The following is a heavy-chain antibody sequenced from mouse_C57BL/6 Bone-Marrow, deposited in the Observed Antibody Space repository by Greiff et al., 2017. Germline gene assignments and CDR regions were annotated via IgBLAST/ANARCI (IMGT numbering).Heavy chain of an antibody. CDR1: GFTFSSYG. D-gene: IGHD3-2*02. CDR3: ARKLRLIFAY. J-gene: IGHJ3*01. CDR2: ISSGGSYT. V-gene: IGHV5-6*01. Sequence: EVMLVESGGDLVKPGGSLKLSCAASGFTFSSYGMSWVRQTPDKRLEWVATISSGGSYTYYPDSVKGRFTISRDNAKNTLYLQMSSLKSEDTAMYYCARKLRLIFAYWGQRTLVTVSA.